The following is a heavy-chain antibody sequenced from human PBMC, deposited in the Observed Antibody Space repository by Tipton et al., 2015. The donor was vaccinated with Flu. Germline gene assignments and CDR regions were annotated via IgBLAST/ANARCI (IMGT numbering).Heavy chain of an antibody. Sequence: TLSLTCTVSGGSISSGSYYWSWIRQPAGRGLEWIGRISTSGSTNYNPSLQSRVTISVDSSKNQFSLKLTSVTAADTAVYYCARDLGGGSGWYRYFDFWGQGTLVTVSS. J-gene: IGHJ4*02. CDR1: GGSISSGSYY. D-gene: IGHD6-19*01. CDR3: ARDLGGGSGWYRYFDF. CDR2: ISTSGST. V-gene: IGHV4-61*02.